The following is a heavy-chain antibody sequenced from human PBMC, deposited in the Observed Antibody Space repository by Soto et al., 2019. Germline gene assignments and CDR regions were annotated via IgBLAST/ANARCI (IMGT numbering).Heavy chain of an antibody. V-gene: IGHV1-58*02. D-gene: IGHD5-18*01. CDR2: IVVGSGNT. J-gene: IGHJ4*02. CDR3: ARGLNGYLHYFDY. CDR1: GFTFTSSA. Sequence: SVKVSCKASGFTFTSSAMQWVRQARGQRLEWIGWIVVGSGNTNYSQKFQERVTITRDISASTAYMELSSLRSEDTAVYYCARGLNGYLHYFDYWGQGTPVTVSS.